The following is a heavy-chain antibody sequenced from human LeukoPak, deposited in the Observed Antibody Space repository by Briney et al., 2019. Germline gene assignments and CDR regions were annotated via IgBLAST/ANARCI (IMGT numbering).Heavy chain of an antibody. Sequence: LRLSCAVSGFTFSNSPMSWVRQAPGKGLEWVGRIKSKTDGGTTDYAAPVKGRFTISRDDSKNTLYLQMNSLKTEDTAVYYCTTDWDYDFWSGSAGTDYWGQGTLVTVSS. CDR2: IKSKTDGGTT. V-gene: IGHV3-15*01. CDR3: TTDWDYDFWSGSAGTDY. D-gene: IGHD3-3*01. J-gene: IGHJ4*02. CDR1: GFTFSNSP.